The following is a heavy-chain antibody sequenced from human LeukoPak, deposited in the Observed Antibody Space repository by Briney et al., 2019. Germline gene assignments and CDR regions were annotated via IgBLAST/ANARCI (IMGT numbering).Heavy chain of an antibody. V-gene: IGHV3-48*03. CDR2: ISSSGSTI. D-gene: IGHD2-15*01. CDR3: AKETVVVVAATPDAFDI. CDR1: GFTFRSYE. J-gene: IGHJ3*02. Sequence: PGGSLRLSCAASGFTFRSYEMNWVRQAPGKGLEWVSYISSSGSTIYYADSVKGRFTISRDNAKNSLYLQMNSLRAEDTAVYYCAKETVVVVAATPDAFDIWGQGTMVTVSS.